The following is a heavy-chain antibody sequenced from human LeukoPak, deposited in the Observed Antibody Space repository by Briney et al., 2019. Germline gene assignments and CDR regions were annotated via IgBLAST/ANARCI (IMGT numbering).Heavy chain of an antibody. V-gene: IGHV1-18*01. J-gene: IGHJ4*02. D-gene: IGHD6-19*01. CDR3: ARSYSSGWYSDY. CDR1: GYTFTSYG. Sequence: APVKVSCKASGYTFTSYGISWVRQAPGQGLEWMGWISAYNGNTNYAQKLQGRVTMTTDTSTSTAYMELRSLRSDDTAVYYCARSYSSGWYSDYWGQGTLVTVSS. CDR2: ISAYNGNT.